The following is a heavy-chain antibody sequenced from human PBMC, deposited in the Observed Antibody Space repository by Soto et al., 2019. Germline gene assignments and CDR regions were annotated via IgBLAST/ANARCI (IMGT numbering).Heavy chain of an antibody. D-gene: IGHD6-13*01. V-gene: IGHV3-30*18. CDR3: AKGGEQQLLRFPFDY. J-gene: IGHJ4*02. Sequence: PGGSLRLSCAASGFTFSSYAMHWVRQAPGKWLEWVAVMSYDGNKNYYADSVKGRFTVSRDNSKNTVHLQMNSLRDEDTAVYYCAKGGEQQLLRFPFDYWGQGXLVTVSS. CDR2: MSYDGNKN. CDR1: GFTFSSYA.